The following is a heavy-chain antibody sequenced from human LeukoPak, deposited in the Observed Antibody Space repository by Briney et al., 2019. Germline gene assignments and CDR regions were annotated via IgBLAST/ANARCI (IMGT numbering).Heavy chain of an antibody. J-gene: IGHJ4*02. D-gene: IGHD4/OR15-4a*01. CDR2: VRSKAYGGTT. Sequence: GGSLRLSCTASGFTFGDYAMSWVRQAPGKGLEWVSFVRSKAYGGTTEDAASVKGRFTISRDDPKSIAYLQMNSLKTDDTAVYYCATLIRLSGGRYYFDYWGQGTLVTVSS. CDR3: ATLIRLSGGRYYFDY. CDR1: GFTFGDYA. V-gene: IGHV3-49*04.